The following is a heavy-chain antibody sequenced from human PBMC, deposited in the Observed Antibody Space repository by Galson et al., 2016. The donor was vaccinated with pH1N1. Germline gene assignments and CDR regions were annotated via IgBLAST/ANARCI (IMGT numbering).Heavy chain of an antibody. CDR2: IYYSGST. V-gene: IGHV4-31*03. CDR1: GGSISSGGYY. CDR3: ARAQAAADPYYYYYMDV. D-gene: IGHD6-13*01. J-gene: IGHJ6*03. Sequence: TLSLTCTVSGGSISSGGYYWSWIRQHPGKGLEWIGYIYYSGSTYYNPSLKSRVTISVDTSKNQFSLKLSSVTAADTAVYYCARAQAAADPYYYYYMDVWGQGTPVTVSS.